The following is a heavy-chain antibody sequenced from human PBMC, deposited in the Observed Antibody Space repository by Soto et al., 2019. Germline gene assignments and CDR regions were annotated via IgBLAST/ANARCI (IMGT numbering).Heavy chain of an antibody. CDR1: GFTFSNNV. J-gene: IGHJ6*02. D-gene: IGHD2-8*01. CDR3: AKEVYGAARGAMDV. CDR2: ITDNGGST. V-gene: IGHV3-23*01. Sequence: EVQLLESGGGLVQPGGSLRLSCAASGFTFSNNVMNWVRQAPGKGLEWVSGITDNGGSTYYADSVKGRCTISRDNSKNTLYLQMNSLRVDDTAVYYGAKEVYGAARGAMDVWGQGTTAIVSS.